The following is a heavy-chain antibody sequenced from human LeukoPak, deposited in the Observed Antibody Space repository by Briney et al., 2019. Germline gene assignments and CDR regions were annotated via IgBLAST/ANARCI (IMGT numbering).Heavy chain of an antibody. CDR2: IYNSGST. J-gene: IGHJ5*02. D-gene: IGHD3-16*01. CDR1: GGAISIYY. V-gene: IGHV4-59*01. CDR3: ARDRELGS. Sequence: SETLSLTCIVSGGAISIYYWNWIRQPPGKGLEWIGYIYNSGSTDYNPSLKRRVTISADTSKNQFSLKLTSVTAADTAVYYCARDRELGSWGQGILVTVSS.